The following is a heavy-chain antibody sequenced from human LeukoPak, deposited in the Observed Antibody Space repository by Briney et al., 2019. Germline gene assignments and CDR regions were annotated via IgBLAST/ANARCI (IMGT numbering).Heavy chain of an antibody. J-gene: IGHJ4*02. Sequence: GGSLRLSCAASGFDFSSNWMHWVRHAPGQGLVWVSRIKGDGISTNYADSVKGRFTISRDNSKDTLYLQMNSLRAGDSAVYYCAKRLPTVGATKGFDYWGQGTLVTVSS. CDR1: GFDFSSNW. CDR3: AKRLPTVGATKGFDY. V-gene: IGHV3-74*01. D-gene: IGHD1-26*01. CDR2: IKGDGIST.